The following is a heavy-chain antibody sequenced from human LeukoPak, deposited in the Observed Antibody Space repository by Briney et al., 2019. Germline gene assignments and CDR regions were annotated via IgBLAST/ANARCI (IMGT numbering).Heavy chain of an antibody. CDR2: IYYSGST. J-gene: IGHJ4*02. Sequence: PSETLSLTCTISGGSLSTHYWSWIRQPPGKGLEWIGHIYYSGSTNYNPSLKSRVTISEDTPKNQFSLRLSSVTAADTAVYYCAREPSGGYFFVDWGQGTLVTVSS. D-gene: IGHD3-22*01. CDR1: GGSLSTHY. V-gene: IGHV4-59*11. CDR3: AREPSGGYFFVD.